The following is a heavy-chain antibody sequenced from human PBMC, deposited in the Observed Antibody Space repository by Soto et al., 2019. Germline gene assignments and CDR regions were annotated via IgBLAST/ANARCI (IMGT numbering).Heavy chain of an antibody. Sequence: ASVKVSCKASGYTFTSYAMHWVRQAPGQRLEWMGWINAGNGNTKYSQKFQGRVTITRDTSASTAYMELSSLRSEDTAVYYCARETVGYGRRGGGFGMDVWGQGTTVTVSS. CDR1: GYTFTSYA. J-gene: IGHJ6*02. V-gene: IGHV1-3*01. CDR2: INAGNGNT. CDR3: ARETVGYGRRGGGFGMDV. D-gene: IGHD5-12*01.